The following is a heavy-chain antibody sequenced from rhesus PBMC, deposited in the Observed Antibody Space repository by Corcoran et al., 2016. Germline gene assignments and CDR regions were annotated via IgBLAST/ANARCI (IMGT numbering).Heavy chain of an antibody. CDR2: IYAKRGNT. Sequence: QVQLQESVPVLVNPSETLSLTSFVSVGSMSDSHYWTWIRQPQGTGLEGIDNIYAKRGNTYPTPSLKSRVTISKDTSKNQFFLTRSSVTAADTSVYYCARNCIAAAGTSYYFYYWGQGVLVTVAS. V-gene: IGHV4S9*01. CDR1: VGSMSDSHY. CDR3: ARNCIAAAGTSYYFYY. D-gene: IGHD6-25*01. J-gene: IGHJ4*01.